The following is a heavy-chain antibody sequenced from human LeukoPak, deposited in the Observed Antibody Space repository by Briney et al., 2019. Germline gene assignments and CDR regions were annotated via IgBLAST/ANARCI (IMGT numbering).Heavy chain of an antibody. CDR2: INPNSGGT. Sequence: ASVKVSCKASGYSFTDKYMHWVRQAPGQGLEWMGWINPNSGGTNYAQKFQGRVTMTTDTSMSTAYMELSRLTSEDTAVYYCARAGGRSWFDPWGQGTLVTVSS. V-gene: IGHV1-2*02. CDR3: ARAGGRSWFDP. J-gene: IGHJ5*02. CDR1: GYSFTDKY.